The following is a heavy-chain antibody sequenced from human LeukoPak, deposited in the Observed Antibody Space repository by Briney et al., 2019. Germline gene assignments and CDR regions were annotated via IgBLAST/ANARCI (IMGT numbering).Heavy chain of an antibody. V-gene: IGHV4-34*01. Sequence: GSLRLSCAASGFTFSSYAMSWLRQPPGKGLEWIGEINHSGSTNYNPSLKSRVTISVDTSKNQFSLKLSSVTAADTAVYHCARGNVPRGMDVWGQGTTVTVSS. CDR3: ARGNVPRGMDV. CDR2: INHSGST. CDR1: GFTFSSYA. J-gene: IGHJ6*02. D-gene: IGHD6-6*01.